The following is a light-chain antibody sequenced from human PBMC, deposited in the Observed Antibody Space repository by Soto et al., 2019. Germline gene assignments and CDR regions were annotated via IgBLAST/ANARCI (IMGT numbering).Light chain of an antibody. Sequence: DIMMTQSPDSLAVSLGERATINCKSSQNVLYSSNNKNYLAWYQQKPGQPPKLLIYWASTRESGVPGRFGGSGSGTDFTLTISSLQAEDVAVYYCQQYYSSPQTFGQGTKVEIK. CDR1: QNVLYSSNNKNY. CDR2: WAS. V-gene: IGKV4-1*01. J-gene: IGKJ1*01. CDR3: QQYYSSPQT.